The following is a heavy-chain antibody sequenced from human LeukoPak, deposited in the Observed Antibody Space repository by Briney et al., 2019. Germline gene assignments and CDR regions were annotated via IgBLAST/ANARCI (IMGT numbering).Heavy chain of an antibody. Sequence: GGSLRLSCAASGFTFSSYSMNWVCQAPGKGLEWVSSISSSSSYIYYADSVKGRFTISRDNAKNSLYLQMNSLRAEDTAVYYCASGLVGIVGAYFDYWGQGTLVTVSS. J-gene: IGHJ4*02. CDR2: ISSSSSYI. D-gene: IGHD1-26*01. CDR1: GFTFSSYS. V-gene: IGHV3-21*01. CDR3: ASGLVGIVGAYFDY.